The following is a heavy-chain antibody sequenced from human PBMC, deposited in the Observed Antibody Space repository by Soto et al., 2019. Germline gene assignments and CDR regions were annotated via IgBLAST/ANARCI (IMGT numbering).Heavy chain of an antibody. D-gene: IGHD1-1*01. J-gene: IGHJ4*02. Sequence: QVQLVQSGAEVKKPGSSVKVSCQASGGTFNNYAISWVRQAPSQGLEWMGGIIPIFATANYAQNFQGRVTITADESTSTAYMELSSLRSEDTAMYYCARGRQQGTNNEVDYWGQGTLVTVSS. CDR2: IIPIFATA. CDR1: GGTFNNYA. V-gene: IGHV1-69*01. CDR3: ARGRQQGTNNEVDY.